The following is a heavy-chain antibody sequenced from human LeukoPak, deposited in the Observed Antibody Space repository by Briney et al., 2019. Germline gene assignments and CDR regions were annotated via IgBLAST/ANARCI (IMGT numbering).Heavy chain of an antibody. J-gene: IGHJ4*02. Sequence: GGSLRLPCAASGFPFSNYWMRWARQAPGKGLVWVSRCNSDGSTNTYAGSLKGRFTISRNNAKHKLYLQMTSLGAGDTAVYYRVRDVYYRFDLWGRGTLVTVSS. D-gene: IGHD3-22*01. V-gene: IGHV3-74*01. CDR1: GFPFSNYW. CDR2: CNSDGSTN. CDR3: VRDVYYRFDL.